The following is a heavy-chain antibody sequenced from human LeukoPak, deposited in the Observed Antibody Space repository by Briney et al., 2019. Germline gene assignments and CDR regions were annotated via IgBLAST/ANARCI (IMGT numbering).Heavy chain of an antibody. CDR1: GFTFSSYA. V-gene: IGHV3-23*01. Sequence: GGSLRVSCAASGFTFSSYAMNWVRQAPGEGLEWVSAISGSGGSTYYGDSVKGRFTISRDNSKNTLYLQMNSLRAEDTAIYYCAKDRAASAGFEFQHWGQGTLVTVSS. D-gene: IGHD6-13*01. CDR3: AKDRAASAGFEFQH. J-gene: IGHJ1*01. CDR2: ISGSGGST.